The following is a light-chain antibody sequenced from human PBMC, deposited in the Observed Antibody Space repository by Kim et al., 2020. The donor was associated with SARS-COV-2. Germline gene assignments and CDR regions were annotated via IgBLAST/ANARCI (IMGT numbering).Light chain of an antibody. Sequence: SYELTQPPSVSVSPGQTANITCSGDKLGDKYACWYQQKPGQSPVLVIYQDSKRPSGIPERFSGSNSGNTATLTISGTQAMDEADYYCQAWDSSRGVFGGGTQLTVL. CDR3: QAWDSSRGV. J-gene: IGLJ2*01. V-gene: IGLV3-1*01. CDR1: KLGDKY. CDR2: QDS.